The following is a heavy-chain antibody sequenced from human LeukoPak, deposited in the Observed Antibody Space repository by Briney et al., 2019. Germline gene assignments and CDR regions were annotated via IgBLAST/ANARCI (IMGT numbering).Heavy chain of an antibody. Sequence: GGSLRLSCAASGFTFSSYSMNWVRQAPGKGLEWVSSISSSSSYIYYADSVKGRLTISRDNAKNSLYPQMNSLRAEDTALYYCAKASSGYYSAILGWGQGTLVTVSS. CDR1: GFTFSSYS. CDR2: ISSSSSYI. J-gene: IGHJ4*02. D-gene: IGHD3-22*01. CDR3: AKASSGYYSAILG. V-gene: IGHV3-21*04.